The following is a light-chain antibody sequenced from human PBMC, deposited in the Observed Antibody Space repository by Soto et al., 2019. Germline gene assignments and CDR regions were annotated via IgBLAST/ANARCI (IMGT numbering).Light chain of an antibody. CDR3: QQRSSWPPIT. CDR2: GAS. CDR1: QSVYSN. Sequence: EIVMTQSPATLSVSPGERATLSCRASQSVYSNLAWYQQKPGQAPRFLIYGASTRATGIPARFSGSGSGTEFTLTISSLQSEDFAVYYCQQRSSWPPITFGQGTRLEIK. V-gene: IGKV3-15*01. J-gene: IGKJ5*01.